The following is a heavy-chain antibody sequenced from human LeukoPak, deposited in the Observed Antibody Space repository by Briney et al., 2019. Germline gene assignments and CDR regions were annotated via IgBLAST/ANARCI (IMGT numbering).Heavy chain of an antibody. J-gene: IGHJ4*02. CDR3: AKEYCSGDCSSDYLDY. V-gene: IGHV3-30*18. CDR1: GFTFSRNG. Sequence: GGSLRLSCAASGFTFSRNGMHWVRQAPGKGLEWVAVISYDGSKKYYADSVKGRFTISRDNSKNTLYVQMNSLRAEDTAVYYCAKEYCSGDCSSDYLDYWGQGTLVTVSS. CDR2: ISYDGSKK. D-gene: IGHD2-21*02.